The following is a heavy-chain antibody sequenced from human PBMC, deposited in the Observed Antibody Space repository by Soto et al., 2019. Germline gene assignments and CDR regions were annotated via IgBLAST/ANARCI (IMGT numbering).Heavy chain of an antibody. D-gene: IGHD3-10*01. J-gene: IGHJ5*02. CDR3: ARGGTRFGELLGGNGFDP. CDR1: GFTFSSYS. CDR2: ISSSSSYI. V-gene: IGHV3-21*01. Sequence: EVQLVESGGGLVKPGGSLRLSCAASGFTFSSYSMNWVRQAPGKGLEWVSSISSSSSYIYYADSVKGRFTISRDNAKNSRDLQVNSLRAEDTAVYYRARGGTRFGELLGGNGFDPWGQGTLVTVSS.